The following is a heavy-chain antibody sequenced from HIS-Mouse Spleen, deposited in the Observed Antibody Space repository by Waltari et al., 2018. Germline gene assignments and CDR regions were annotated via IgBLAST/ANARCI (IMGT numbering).Heavy chain of an antibody. CDR3: ARGRSPATVTIGYYFDY. J-gene: IGHJ4*02. V-gene: IGHV4-34*01. Sequence: QVQLQQWGAGLLKPSEPLSLPCAVYGGSFSGYYWIWIRQPPWKGLEWIGEINHSGNTNYNPSLKSRVTISVDTSKNQFSLKLSSVTAADTAVYYCARGRSPATVTIGYYFDYWGQGTLVTVSS. D-gene: IGHD4-17*01. CDR2: INHSGNT. CDR1: GGSFSGYY.